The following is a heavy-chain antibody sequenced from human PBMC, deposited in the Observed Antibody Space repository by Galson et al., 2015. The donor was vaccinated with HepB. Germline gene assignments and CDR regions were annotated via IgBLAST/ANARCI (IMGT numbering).Heavy chain of an antibody. CDR3: ARGVRHVVDTAMVGPVDY. J-gene: IGHJ4*02. CDR1: GGSISSGGYY. CDR2: IYYSGST. D-gene: IGHD5-18*01. Sequence: TLSLTCTVSGGSISSGGYYWSWIRQHPEKGLEWIGYIYYSGSTCYNPSLKSRVTISVDTSKNQFSLKLSSVTAADTAVYYCARGVRHVVDTAMVGPVDYWGQGTLVTVSS. V-gene: IGHV4-31*03.